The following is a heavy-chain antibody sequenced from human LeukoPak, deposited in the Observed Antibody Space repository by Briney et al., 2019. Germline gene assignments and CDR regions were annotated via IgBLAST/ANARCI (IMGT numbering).Heavy chain of an antibody. J-gene: IGHJ4*02. CDR2: IKQDGSEK. CDR1: GFTFSSYW. Sequence: PGGSLRLSCAASGFTFSSYWMSWVRQAPGKGLEWVANIKQDGSEKYYVDSVKGRFTISRDNAKNSLYLQMNSLRAEDTAVYYCAREKAVAGTAFDYWGQGTLVTVSS. V-gene: IGHV3-7*01. CDR3: AREKAVAGTAFDY. D-gene: IGHD6-19*01.